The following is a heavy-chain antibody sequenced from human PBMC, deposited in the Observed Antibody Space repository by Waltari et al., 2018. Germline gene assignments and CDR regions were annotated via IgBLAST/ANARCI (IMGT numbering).Heavy chain of an antibody. CDR1: GYTLTGYY. J-gene: IGHJ4*02. CDR2: INPNSGGT. Sequence: QVQLVQSGAEVKKPGSSVKVSCKASGYTLTGYYMHWVRQAAGQGLEWMGRINPNSGGTNYAKKFQSRVTMTRDTSISTAYMELSRLRSDDTAVYYCATVRDGYNQSWGQGTLVTVSS. CDR3: ATVRDGYNQS. V-gene: IGHV1-2*06. D-gene: IGHD5-12*01.